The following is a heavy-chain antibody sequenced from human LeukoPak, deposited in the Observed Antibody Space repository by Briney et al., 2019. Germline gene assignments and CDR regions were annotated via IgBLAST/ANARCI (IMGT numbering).Heavy chain of an antibody. Sequence: GSLRLSCAASGFTFSSYSMNWVRQPPGKGLEWIGSIYYSGSTYYNPSLKSRVTISVDTSKNQFSLKLSSVTAADTAVYYCARHVITMIVVAFDYWGQGTLVTVSS. CDR3: ARHVITMIVVAFDY. CDR1: GFTFSSYSMN. J-gene: IGHJ4*02. D-gene: IGHD3-22*01. CDR2: IYYSGST. V-gene: IGHV4-39*01.